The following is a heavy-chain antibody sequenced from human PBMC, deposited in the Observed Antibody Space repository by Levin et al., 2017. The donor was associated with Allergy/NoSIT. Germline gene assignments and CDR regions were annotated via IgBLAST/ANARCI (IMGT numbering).Heavy chain of an antibody. Sequence: ASVKVSCKASGYTFTGYYMHWVRQAPGQGLEWMGRINPNSGGTNYAQKFQGRVTMTRDTSISTAYMELSRLRSDDTAVYYCARDLEPYSSGWYDVDYWGQGTLVTVSS. D-gene: IGHD6-19*01. CDR2: INPNSGGT. CDR3: ARDLEPYSSGWYDVDY. CDR1: GYTFTGYY. J-gene: IGHJ4*02. V-gene: IGHV1-2*06.